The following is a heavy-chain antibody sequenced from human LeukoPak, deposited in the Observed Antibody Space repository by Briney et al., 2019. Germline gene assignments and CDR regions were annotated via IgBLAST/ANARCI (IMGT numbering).Heavy chain of an antibody. CDR1: GGSMRSSSDY. CDR3: ASPPGV. J-gene: IGHJ4*02. D-gene: IGHD2-8*01. V-gene: IGHV4-39*01. Sequence: PSETLSLTCTVSGGSMRSSSDYCRRGRQPAAEGLEWIRSIYYSGSTYYNPSLKSRVTISVDTSKNQFSLKLSSVTAADTAVYYCASPPGVWGQGTLVTVSS. CDR2: IYYSGST.